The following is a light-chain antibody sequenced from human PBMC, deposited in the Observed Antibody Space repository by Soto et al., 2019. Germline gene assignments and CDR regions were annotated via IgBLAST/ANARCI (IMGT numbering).Light chain of an antibody. V-gene: IGLV2-14*01. Sequence: QSVLTQPASVSGSPGQSITISCTGTGSDVGGYNYVSWYQQHPGKAPKLMIYDVSHRPSEVSNRFSGSKSGNTASLTISGLQAEDEADYYCSSYSSSSTLVFGGGTKLTVL. CDR1: GSDVGGYNY. CDR2: DVS. J-gene: IGLJ2*01. CDR3: SSYSSSSTLV.